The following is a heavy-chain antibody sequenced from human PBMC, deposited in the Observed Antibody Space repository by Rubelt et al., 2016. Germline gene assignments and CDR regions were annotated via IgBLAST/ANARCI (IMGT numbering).Heavy chain of an antibody. J-gene: IGHJ4*02. V-gene: IGHV4-31*03. CDR2: FYFSGST. CDR1: GGSISSGDYY. CDR3: ARSMTTVTH. D-gene: IGHD4-17*01. Sequence: QLQLQESGPGLVKPSETLSLTCTVSGGSISSGDYYWSWIRQHPGKGLEWIGYFYFSGSTYYNPALKCRVTISVDTSKNQFSLKLSSVTAADTAVYYCARSMTTVTHWGQGTLVTVSS.